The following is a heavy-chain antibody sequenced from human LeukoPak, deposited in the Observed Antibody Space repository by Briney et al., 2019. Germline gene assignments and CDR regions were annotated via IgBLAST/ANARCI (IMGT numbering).Heavy chain of an antibody. Sequence: PSETLSLTCTVSAGSITNYYWNWIRQPPGKGLEWIGNIYYSGNTNYNPSLKSRVTISVDTSKNQFSLKLSSVTAADTAVYYCVKETYYGYVWGSNRIFDYWGQGTLVTVSS. CDR2: IYYSGNT. D-gene: IGHD3-16*02. V-gene: IGHV4-59*01. CDR3: VKETYYGYVWGSNRIFDY. J-gene: IGHJ4*02. CDR1: AGSITNYY.